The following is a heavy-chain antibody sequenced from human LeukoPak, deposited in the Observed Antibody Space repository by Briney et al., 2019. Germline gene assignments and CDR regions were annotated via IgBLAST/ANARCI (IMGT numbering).Heavy chain of an antibody. CDR2: ISSSSSPI. J-gene: IGHJ4*02. Sequence: GGSLRLSCAASGFTFSSYSMNWVRQAPGKGLEWVSYISSSSSPIYYADSVKGRFTISRDNAKNSLYLQMNSLRAEDTAVHYCAKSGDSSGWYRYYFDYWGQGTLVTVSS. CDR3: AKSGDSSGWYRYYFDY. D-gene: IGHD6-19*01. CDR1: GFTFSSYS. V-gene: IGHV3-48*01.